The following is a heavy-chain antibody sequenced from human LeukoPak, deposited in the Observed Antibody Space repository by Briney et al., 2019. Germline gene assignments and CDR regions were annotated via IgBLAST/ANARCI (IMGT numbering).Heavy chain of an antibody. CDR2: IYYSGST. D-gene: IGHD2-15*01. CDR3: ARGGSDIGGDWFDP. V-gene: IGHV4-59*01. CDR1: GGSISSYY. J-gene: IGHJ5*02. Sequence: SETLSLTCTVSGGSISSYYWSWIRQPPGKGLEWIWYIYYSGSTNYNPSLKSRVTISVDTSKNQFSLKLSSVTAADTAVYYCARGGSDIGGDWFDPWGQGTLVTVSS.